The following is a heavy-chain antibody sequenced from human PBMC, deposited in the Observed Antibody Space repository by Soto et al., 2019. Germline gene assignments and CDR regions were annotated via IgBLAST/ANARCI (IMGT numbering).Heavy chain of an antibody. CDR2: IIPIFGTA. V-gene: IGHV1-69*01. CDR1: GGTFSSYA. CDR3: ARVGGGYDFGYYGMDV. D-gene: IGHD5-12*01. Sequence: QVELVQSGAEVKKPGSSVKVSCKASGGTFSSYAISWVRQAPGQGLEWMGGIIPIFGTANYAQKFQGRVTITADESTSTAYMELSSLRSEDTAVYYCARVGGGYDFGYYGMDVWGQGTTVTVSS. J-gene: IGHJ6*02.